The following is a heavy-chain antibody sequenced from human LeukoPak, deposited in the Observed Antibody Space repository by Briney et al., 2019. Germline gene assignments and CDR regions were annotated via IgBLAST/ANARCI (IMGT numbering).Heavy chain of an antibody. V-gene: IGHV3-23*01. D-gene: IGHD2-21*02. CDR3: AKGRVVLAAILDP. J-gene: IGHJ5*02. Sequence: GGSLRLSCAASGFTFSSFAMSWGRQAPGKGLEWVSGISGSGTATYYADSVKGRFTISRDNSKNTLYLQMNSLRVDDTAVYYCAKGRVVLAAILDPRGQGTLVTVSS. CDR1: GFTFSSFA. CDR2: ISGSGTAT.